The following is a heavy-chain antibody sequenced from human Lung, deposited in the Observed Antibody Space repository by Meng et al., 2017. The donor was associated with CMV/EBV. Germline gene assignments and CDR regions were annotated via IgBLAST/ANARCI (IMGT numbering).Heavy chain of an antibody. CDR1: GGNISSSNYY. CDR3: ARRRGGSGRDC. Sequence: QLQLREPRQGPVKPLETLSHTCTFSGGNISSSNYYWDWIRQPPGKGLEWIGAIYHSGSTSYNPSLQSRVTMFVDTSKNQFSLMLTSVTATDTAVYYCARRRGGSGRDCWGQGTLVTVSS. D-gene: IGHD3-10*01. CDR2: IYHSGST. V-gene: IGHV4-39*01. J-gene: IGHJ4*02.